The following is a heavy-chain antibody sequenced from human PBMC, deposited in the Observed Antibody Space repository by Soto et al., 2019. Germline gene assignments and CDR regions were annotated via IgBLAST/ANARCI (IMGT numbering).Heavy chain of an antibody. CDR2: VYNSGST. Sequence: LSLTCTVSGGSISSNYWTWIRQPPGKGLEWIGYVYNSGSTNYNPSPKSRVTISEDTSKSQFSLKVNSMTAADTAVYYCARYRREAVAGYTLDNWGQGILVTVSS. J-gene: IGHJ4*02. D-gene: IGHD6-13*01. V-gene: IGHV4-59*01. CDR1: GGSISSNY. CDR3: ARYRREAVAGYTLDN.